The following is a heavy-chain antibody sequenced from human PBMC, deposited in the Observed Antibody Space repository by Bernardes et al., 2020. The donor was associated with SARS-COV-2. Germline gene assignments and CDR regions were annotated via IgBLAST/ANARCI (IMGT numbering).Heavy chain of an antibody. CDR3: AGDRGDYYMDV. J-gene: IGHJ6*03. V-gene: IGHV4-39*07. CDR2: IYYDGSA. D-gene: IGHD6-25*01. CDR1: GGSISSSNYY. Sequence: SETLSLTCTVSGGSISSSNYYWGRIPQPPGKELEWIGCIYYDGSAYYNPSLKIRVTISVDTSKNQFSLKLSAVTAADTAVYYCAGDRGDYYMDVWGKGTTVTVSS.